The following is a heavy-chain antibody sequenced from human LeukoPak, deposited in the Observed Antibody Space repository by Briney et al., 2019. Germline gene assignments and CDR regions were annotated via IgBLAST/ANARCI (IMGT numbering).Heavy chain of an antibody. D-gene: IGHD2/OR15-2a*01. J-gene: IGHJ6*02. V-gene: IGHV1-18*01. CDR3: ARDRPKGGTHPYLYYGMDV. Sequence: GASVKVSCKASGYTFTSYGISWVRQAPGQGLEWMGWISAYNGNTNYAQKLQGRVTMTTDTSTSTAYMELRSLRSDDTAVYYCARDRPKGGTHPYLYYGMDVWGQGTTVTVSS. CDR2: ISAYNGNT. CDR1: GYTFTSYG.